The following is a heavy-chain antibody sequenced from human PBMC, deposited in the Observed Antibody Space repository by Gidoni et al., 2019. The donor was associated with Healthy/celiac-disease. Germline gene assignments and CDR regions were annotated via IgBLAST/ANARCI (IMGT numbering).Heavy chain of an antibody. CDR1: GGSISSGGYS. CDR2: IYHSGST. Sequence: QLQLQESGSGLVKPSQTLSLTCAVSGGSISSGGYSWSWIRQPPGKGLEWIGYIYHSGSTYYNPSLKSRVTISVDRSKNQFSLKLSSVTAADTAVYYCARGPYSNYEGGSAFDIWGQGTMVTVSS. CDR3: ARGPYSNYEGGSAFDI. V-gene: IGHV4-30-2*01. D-gene: IGHD4-4*01. J-gene: IGHJ3*02.